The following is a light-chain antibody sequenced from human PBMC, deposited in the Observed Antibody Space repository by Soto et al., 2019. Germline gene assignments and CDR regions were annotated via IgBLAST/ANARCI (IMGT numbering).Light chain of an antibody. CDR1: SSNIGNNY. V-gene: IGLV1-51*01. CDR2: DNN. CDR3: GTWDSSLSAGV. Sequence: QSALTQPPSVSAAPGQKVTSSCSGSSSNIGNNYVSWYQQLPGTAPKLLIYDNNKRPSGIPDRFSGSKSGTSATLGSTGLQTGDEADYYCGTWDSSLSAGVFGGGTQLTVL. J-gene: IGLJ2*01.